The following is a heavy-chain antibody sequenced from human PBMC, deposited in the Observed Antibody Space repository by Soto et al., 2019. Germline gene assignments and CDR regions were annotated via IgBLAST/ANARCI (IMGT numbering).Heavy chain of an antibody. D-gene: IGHD4-17*01. CDR3: ARDYGGNSVTWGLIRTTDQYYFDY. CDR2: ISAYNGNT. CDR1: GYTFTSYG. Sequence: GASVKVSCKASGYTFTSYGISWVRQAPGQGLEWMGWISAYNGNTNYAQKLQGRVTMTTDTSTSTAYMELRSLRSDDTAVYYCARDYGGNSVTWGLIRTTDQYYFDYWGQGTLVTVSS. J-gene: IGHJ4*02. V-gene: IGHV1-18*01.